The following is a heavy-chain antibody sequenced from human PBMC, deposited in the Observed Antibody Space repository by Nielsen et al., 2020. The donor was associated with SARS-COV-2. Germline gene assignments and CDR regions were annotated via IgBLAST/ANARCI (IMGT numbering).Heavy chain of an antibody. CDR2: ISYDGSNK. D-gene: IGHD3-3*01. CDR1: GFTFSSYA. J-gene: IGHJ5*02. CDR3: AKDGYYDFWSGGLNWFDP. V-gene: IGHV3-30-3*01. Sequence: GESLKISCAASGFTFSSYAMHWVRQAPGKGLEWVAVISYDGSNKYYADSVKGRFTISRDNSKNTLYLQMNSLRAEDTAVYYCAKDGYYDFWSGGLNWFDPWGQGTLVTVSS.